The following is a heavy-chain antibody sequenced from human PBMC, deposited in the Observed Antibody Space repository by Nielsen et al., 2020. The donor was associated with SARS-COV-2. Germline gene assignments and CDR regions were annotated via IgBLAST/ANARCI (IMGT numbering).Heavy chain of an antibody. D-gene: IGHD6-13*01. CDR1: GFTFDDYA. J-gene: IGHJ6*02. CDR2: ISWNSGSI. V-gene: IGHV3-9*01. Sequence: GGSLRLSCAASGFTFDDYAMHWVRQAPGKGLEWVSGISWNSGSIGYADSVKGRFTISRDNAKNSLHLQMNSLRAEDTALYYCATLGGIAAAGTSYYYYGMDVWGQGTTVTVSS. CDR3: ATLGGIAAAGTSYYYYGMDV.